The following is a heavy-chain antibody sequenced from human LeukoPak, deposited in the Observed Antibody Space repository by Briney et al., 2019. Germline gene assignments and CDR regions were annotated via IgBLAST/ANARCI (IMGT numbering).Heavy chain of an antibody. CDR2: INPNSGGA. J-gene: IGHJ3*01. D-gene: IGHD2-2*01. V-gene: IGHV1-2*02. CDR1: GYTFSDYY. CDR3: ARCTASCYANAFDV. Sequence: ASVKVSCKASGYTFSDYYIHWVRQAPGQGLEWMGWINPNSGGAIYAQKFQGRVTMTRDTSTSTAYMELSSLRSDDTAVYYCARCTASCYANAFDVWGQGTLLTVSS.